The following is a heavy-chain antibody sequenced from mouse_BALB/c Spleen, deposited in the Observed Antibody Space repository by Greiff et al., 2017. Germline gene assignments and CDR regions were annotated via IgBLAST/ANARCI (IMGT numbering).Heavy chain of an antibody. CDR2: IDPENGDT. CDR3: NAANTTVGATAMDY. CDR1: GFNITDYY. Sequence: VQLQQSGAELVRPGASVKLSCTASGFNITDYYMHWVKQRPEQGLEWIGWIDPENGDTEYAPKFQGKATMTAETSSNTAYLQLSSLTSEDTAVYYCNAANTTVGATAMDYWGQGTSVTVSS. V-gene: IGHV14-4*02. J-gene: IGHJ4*01. D-gene: IGHD1-1*01.